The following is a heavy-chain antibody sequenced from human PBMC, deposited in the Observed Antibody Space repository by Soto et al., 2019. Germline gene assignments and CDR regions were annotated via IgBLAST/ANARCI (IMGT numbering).Heavy chain of an antibody. J-gene: IGHJ5*02. CDR1: LDSISNSY. CDR3: AKGRGFYSDNYFDP. V-gene: IGHV4-4*07. CDR2: IYSSGNA. D-gene: IGHD3-22*01. Sequence: QVQLLESGPGLVKPSETLSLTCSVSLDSISNSYWTWIRQPAGKGLEWIGHIYSSGNANYNPSLKSRGTMSLDTSKNQFSLSLRSVSAADTAIYYCAKGRGFYSDNYFDPWGQGTQVTVSS.